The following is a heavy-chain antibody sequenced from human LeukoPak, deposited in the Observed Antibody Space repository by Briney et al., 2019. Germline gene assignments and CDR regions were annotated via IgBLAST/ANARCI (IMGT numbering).Heavy chain of an antibody. CDR1: GFTFDDYA. D-gene: IGHD1-26*01. CDR3: ARVKGEWELLYYFDY. CDR2: ISWNSGSI. V-gene: IGHV3-9*01. J-gene: IGHJ4*02. Sequence: GRSLRLSCAASGFTFDDYAMHWVRQAPGKGLEWVSGISWNSGSIGYADSVKDRFTISRDNAKNSLYLQMNSLRAEDTALYYCARVKGEWELLYYFDYWGQGTLVTVSS.